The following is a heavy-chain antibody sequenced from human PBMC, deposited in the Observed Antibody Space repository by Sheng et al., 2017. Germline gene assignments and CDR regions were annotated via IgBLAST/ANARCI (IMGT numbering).Heavy chain of an antibody. J-gene: IGHJ5*02. CDR2: MVVILNSS. D-gene: IGHD7-27*01. V-gene: IGHV1-69*13. CDR3: AREDILGWFDP. CDR1: GGTFSSFV. Sequence: QVQLVQSGAEVKKPGSSVKVSCKSSGGTFSSFVIGWVRQAPGQRLEWLGRMVVILNSSKYAQKFRGRVTFTADEATNTAYMELGSLTSADTAVYYCAREDILGWFDPWGQGTLVTVSS.